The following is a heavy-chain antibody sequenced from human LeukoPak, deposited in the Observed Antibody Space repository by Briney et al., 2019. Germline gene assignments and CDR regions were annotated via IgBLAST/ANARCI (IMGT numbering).Heavy chain of an antibody. CDR1: GGSFSGYY. D-gene: IGHD3-10*01. Sequence: PSETLSLTCAVYGGSFSGYYWSWIRQPPGKWLEWIGEINHSGGTNYNPSLKSRVTISVDTSKNQFSLKLSSVTAADTAVYYCASLSGSGSYPGSSNYYMDVWGKGTTVTVSS. CDR3: ASLSGSGSYPGSSNYYMDV. J-gene: IGHJ6*03. CDR2: INHSGGT. V-gene: IGHV4-34*01.